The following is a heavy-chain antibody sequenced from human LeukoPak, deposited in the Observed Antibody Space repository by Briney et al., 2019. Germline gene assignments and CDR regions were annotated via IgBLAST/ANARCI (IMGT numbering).Heavy chain of an antibody. CDR1: GYSISSGYY. Sequence: SETLSLTCTVSGYSISSGYYWGWIRQPPGKGLEWIGSIYHSGSTYYNPSLKSRVTISVDTSKNQFSLKLSSVTAADTAVYYCASGSSYGEVDYWGQGTLATVSS. CDR2: IYHSGST. J-gene: IGHJ4*02. D-gene: IGHD4-17*01. CDR3: ASGSSYGEVDY. V-gene: IGHV4-38-2*02.